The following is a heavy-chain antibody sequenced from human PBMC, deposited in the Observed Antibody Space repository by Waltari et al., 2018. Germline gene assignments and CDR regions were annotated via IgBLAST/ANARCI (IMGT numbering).Heavy chain of an antibody. CDR3: ARGSSSWYDDY. CDR1: AFTFTSYA. Sequence: QVQLVQSWAEVKKPGASVKVSCLPSAFTFTSYAIHWWLQAPGQRLEWMGWVNAGNGKTKYAQKFQGRVTITRDTSASTAYMELSSLRSEDTAVYYCARGSSSWYDDYWGQGTLVTVSS. V-gene: IGHV1-3*01. CDR2: VNAGNGKT. J-gene: IGHJ4*02. D-gene: IGHD6-13*01.